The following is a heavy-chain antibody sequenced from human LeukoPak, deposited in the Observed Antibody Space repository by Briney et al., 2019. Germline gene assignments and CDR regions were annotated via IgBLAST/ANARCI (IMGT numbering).Heavy chain of an antibody. D-gene: IGHD3-10*01. CDR3: AKDPDNSGMLNGFDY. J-gene: IGHJ4*02. Sequence: GGSLRLSCAASGFTFSSYGMHWVRQAPGKGLEWVAVISFDGSNKYYADSVKGRFTISRDNSKNTLYLQMNSLRAEDTAMYYCAKDPDNSGMLNGFDYWGQGTLVTVSS. V-gene: IGHV3-30*18. CDR2: ISFDGSNK. CDR1: GFTFSSYG.